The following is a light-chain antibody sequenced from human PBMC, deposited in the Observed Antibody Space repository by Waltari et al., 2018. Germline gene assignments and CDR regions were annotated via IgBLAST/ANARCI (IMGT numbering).Light chain of an antibody. Sequence: QSVLTQPPSVSGAPGQRVTISCTGGSPNIETHYFVHWYQQLPGTAPKLLISANGSRPSGVPDRFSGAKSGAAASLAITGLQAEDEADYYCQSYDSSLRAVVFGGGTKLTVL. CDR1: SPNIETHYF. J-gene: IGLJ3*02. V-gene: IGLV1-40*01. CDR3: QSYDSSLRAVV. CDR2: ANG.